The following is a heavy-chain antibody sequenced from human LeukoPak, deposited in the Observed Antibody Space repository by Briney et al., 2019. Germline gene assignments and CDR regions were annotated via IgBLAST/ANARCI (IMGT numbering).Heavy chain of an antibody. Sequence: SVKVSCKASGGTFTSYAISWVRQAPGQGLEWMGRIIPIIGTANYAQKFQGRVTITTDASTSTAYMELSRLRSDDTAVYYCARAGIRLNYDILTGYTWFYRWGQRPLVTVSS. D-gene: IGHD3-9*01. CDR1: GGTFTSYA. CDR2: IIPIIGTA. J-gene: IGHJ5*02. V-gene: IGHV1-69*05. CDR3: ARAGIRLNYDILTGYTWFYR.